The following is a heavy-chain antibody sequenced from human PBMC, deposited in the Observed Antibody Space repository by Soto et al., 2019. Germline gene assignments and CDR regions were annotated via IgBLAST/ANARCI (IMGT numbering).Heavy chain of an antibody. J-gene: IGHJ4*02. CDR2: IYYSGST. CDR1: GGSISSYY. CDR3: ATVEWSIAVAGAFYY. Sequence: QVQLQESGPGLVKPSETLSLTCTVSGGSISSYYWSWIRQPPGKGLEWIGYIYYSGSTNYNPSLKSRVTKSVHTSKSQFSLKLSSVTAADTAVYYCATVEWSIAVAGAFYYWGRGTLVTVSS. D-gene: IGHD6-19*01. V-gene: IGHV4-59*01.